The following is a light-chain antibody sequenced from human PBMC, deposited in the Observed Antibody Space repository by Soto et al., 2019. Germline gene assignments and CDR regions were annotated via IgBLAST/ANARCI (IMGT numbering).Light chain of an antibody. CDR1: SSNIGSNY. J-gene: IGLJ2*01. CDR3: AVWDDNLKGL. Sequence: QSVLTQPPSASGTPGQRVTISCSGSSSNIGSNYVYWYQQLPGTAPKLLIFGNNQRPSGVPDRFSGSKSGTSASLAISGLRSEDEADYYCAVWDDNLKGLFGGGTQLTVL. V-gene: IGLV1-47*02. CDR2: GNN.